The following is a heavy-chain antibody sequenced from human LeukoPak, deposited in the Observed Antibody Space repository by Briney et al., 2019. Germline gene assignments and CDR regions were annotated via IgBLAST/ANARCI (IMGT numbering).Heavy chain of an antibody. CDR3: ARDQKYEVWYNWNYERDDAFDI. CDR1: GYTFTGYY. CDR2: INPNSGGT. V-gene: IGHV1-2*02. D-gene: IGHD1-7*01. Sequence: ASVKVSCKASGYTFTGYYMHWVRQAPGQGLEWMGWINPNSGGTNYAQKFQGRVTMTRDTSISTAYMELSRLRSDDTAVYYCARDQKYEVWYNWNYERDDAFDIWGQGTMVTVSS. J-gene: IGHJ3*02.